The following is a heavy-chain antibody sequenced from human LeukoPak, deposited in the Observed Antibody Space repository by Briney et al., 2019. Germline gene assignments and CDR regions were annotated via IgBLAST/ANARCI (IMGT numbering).Heavy chain of an antibody. Sequence: GGSLRLSCAASGFTFSSYGMHWVRQAPGKGLEWVAVISYDGSNKYYADSVKGRFTISRDKSKNTLYLQMNSLRAEDTAVYYCATAREDYGDYPYYYGMDVWGQGTTVTVSS. CDR1: GFTFSSYG. CDR3: ATAREDYGDYPYYYGMDV. V-gene: IGHV3-30*03. CDR2: ISYDGSNK. J-gene: IGHJ6*02. D-gene: IGHD4-17*01.